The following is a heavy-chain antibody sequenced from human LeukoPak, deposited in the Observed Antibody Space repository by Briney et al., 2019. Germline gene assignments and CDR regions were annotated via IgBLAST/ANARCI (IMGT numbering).Heavy chain of an antibody. CDR2: MNPNSGNT. Sequence: ASVKVSCKASGYTFTSYDINWVRQATGQGLEWMGWMNPNSGNTGYAQKFQGRVTMTRNTSISTAYMELNSLRAEDTAVYYCARGSGNSELSFDYWGQGTLVTVSS. J-gene: IGHJ4*02. CDR1: GYTFTSYD. CDR3: ARGSGNSELSFDY. V-gene: IGHV1-8*01. D-gene: IGHD4-23*01.